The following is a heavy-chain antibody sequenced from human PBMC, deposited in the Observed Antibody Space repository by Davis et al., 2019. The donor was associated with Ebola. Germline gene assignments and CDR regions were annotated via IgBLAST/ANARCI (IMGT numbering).Heavy chain of an antibody. Sequence: GESLKISCAASGFTVNDDYMSWVRQAPGKGLEWVSAISGSGGSTYYADSVKGRFTISRDNSKNTLYLQMNSLRAEETAVYYCERYYYYGMDVWGKGTTVTVSS. V-gene: IGHV3-23*01. CDR3: ERYYYYGMDV. J-gene: IGHJ6*04. CDR1: GFTVNDDY. CDR2: ISGSGGST.